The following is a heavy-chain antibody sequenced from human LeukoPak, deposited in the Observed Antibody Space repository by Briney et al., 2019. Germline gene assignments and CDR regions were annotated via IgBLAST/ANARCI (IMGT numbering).Heavy chain of an antibody. J-gene: IGHJ4*02. D-gene: IGHD3-10*01. CDR2: INSDGSST. V-gene: IGHV3-74*01. CDR1: GFTFSSYW. Sequence: AGGSLRLSCAACGFTFSSYWMHWVRQAPGKGLVWISRINSDGSSTSYADSVKGRFTISRDNAKNTLYLQMNSLRAEHTAVYYCAREVNLGELLSPSHPPLYWGLGTLVTVSS. CDR3: AREVNLGELLSPSHPPLY.